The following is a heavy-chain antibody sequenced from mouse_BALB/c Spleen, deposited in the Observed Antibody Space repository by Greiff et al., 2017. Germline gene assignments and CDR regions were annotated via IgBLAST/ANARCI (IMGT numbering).Heavy chain of an antibody. D-gene: IGHD2-3*01. Sequence: DVKLQESGGGLVQPGGSLRLSCATSGFTFTDYYMSWVRQPPGKALEWLGFIRNKANGYTTEYSASVKGRFTISRDNSQSILYLQMNTLRAEDSATYYCAKDGYYEGFAYWGQGTLVTVSA. CDR3: AKDGYYEGFAY. V-gene: IGHV7-3*02. J-gene: IGHJ3*01. CDR1: GFTFTDYY. CDR2: IRNKANGYTT.